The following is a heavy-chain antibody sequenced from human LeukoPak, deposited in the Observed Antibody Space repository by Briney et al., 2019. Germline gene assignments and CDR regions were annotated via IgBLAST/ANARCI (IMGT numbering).Heavy chain of an antibody. CDR2: IWYDGSNR. V-gene: IGHV3-33*01. D-gene: IGHD3-10*01. CDR3: VGLGTNYYGLR. J-gene: IGHJ4*02. Sequence: AGGSLRLSCAASGFPFSSYGMHWVRQAPGKGLEWVAVIWYDGSNRYYADSVKGRFTISRDNYKNTLYLEMNSLRAEDTAVYYCVGLGTNYYGLRWGQGTLVTVSS. CDR1: GFPFSSYG.